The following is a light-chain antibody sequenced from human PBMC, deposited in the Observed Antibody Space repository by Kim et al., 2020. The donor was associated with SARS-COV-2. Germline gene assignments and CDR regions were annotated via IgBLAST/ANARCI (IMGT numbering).Light chain of an antibody. V-gene: IGLV1-40*01. J-gene: IGLJ1*01. CDR1: SSNIGAGYD. Sequence: QSVLTQPPSVSGAPGQRVTISCTGSSSNIGAGYDVHWYQQLPGTAPKLLIYGNSNRPSGVPDRFSGSKSGTSASLAITGLQAEDEADYYCQSYDSSLGVSGVFGPGPKVP. CDR2: GNS. CDR3: QSYDSSLGVSGV.